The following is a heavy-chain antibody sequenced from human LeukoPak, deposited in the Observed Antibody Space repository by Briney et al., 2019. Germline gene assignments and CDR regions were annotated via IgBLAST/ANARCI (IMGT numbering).Heavy chain of an antibody. Sequence: SETLSLTCAVYGGSFSGYYWSWIRQPPGKGLEWIGEINHSGSTNYNPSLKSRVTISVDTSKNQFSLKLSSVTAADTAVYYCARGRRNDYGDYGGFDYWGQGTLVTVSS. CDR1: GGSFSGYY. CDR2: INHSGST. V-gene: IGHV4-34*01. CDR3: ARGRRNDYGDYGGFDY. J-gene: IGHJ4*02. D-gene: IGHD4-17*01.